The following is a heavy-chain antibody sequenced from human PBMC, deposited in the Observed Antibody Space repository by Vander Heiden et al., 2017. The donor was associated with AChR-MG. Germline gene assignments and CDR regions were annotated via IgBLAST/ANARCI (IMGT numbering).Heavy chain of an antibody. CDR2: INSDGSST. CDR3: ARAGRGYSDGYDFPSSMDV. CDR1: GCTFSSYW. V-gene: IGHV3-74*01. J-gene: IGHJ6*02. Sequence: EVQLVESGGGLVQPGGSLRLACAASGCTFSSYWMHWSRQAPGKGLVWVSRINSDGSSTSYADSVKGRVTISRDNAKNTLYLQMNSLRAEDTAVYYCARAGRGYSDGYDFPSSMDVWGQGTTVTVSS. D-gene: IGHD5-18*01.